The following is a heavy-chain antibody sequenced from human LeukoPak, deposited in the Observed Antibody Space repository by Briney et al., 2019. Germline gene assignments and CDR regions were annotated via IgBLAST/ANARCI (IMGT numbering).Heavy chain of an antibody. CDR2: MHPTGGST. CDR3: ARDDFDTAMVYNFFDP. Sequence: ASVKISCKASGYTFSGHYIHWVRQAPGQGLEWMGVMHPTGGSTNYAQKFQGRVTMTRDTSTSTVYMELRGLTSEGTAVYYCARDDFDTAMVYNFFDPWGPGTLVTVSS. J-gene: IGHJ5*02. CDR1: GYTFSGHY. D-gene: IGHD5-18*01. V-gene: IGHV1-46*01.